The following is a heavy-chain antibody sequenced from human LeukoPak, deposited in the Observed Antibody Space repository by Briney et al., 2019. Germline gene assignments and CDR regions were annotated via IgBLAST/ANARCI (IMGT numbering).Heavy chain of an antibody. CDR1: GFTFSSYS. J-gene: IGHJ4*02. Sequence: GGSLRLSCAASGFTFSSYSMNWVRQAPGKGLEWVSSISSSSSYIYYADSVKGRFTISRDNAKNSLYLQMNSLRAEDTAVYYCARGGGSVPAATPLDYWGQGTLVTVSS. D-gene: IGHD2-2*01. CDR3: ARGGGSVPAATPLDY. CDR2: ISSSSSYI. V-gene: IGHV3-21*01.